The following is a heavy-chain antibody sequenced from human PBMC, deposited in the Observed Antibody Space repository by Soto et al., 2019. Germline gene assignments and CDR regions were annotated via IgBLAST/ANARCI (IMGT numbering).Heavy chain of an antibody. V-gene: IGHV3-30*03. J-gene: IGHJ4*02. Sequence: QVQLVESGGGVVQPGRSLRLSCAASGFTFSSYGMHWVRQAPGKGLEWVAVISYDGSNKYYADSVKGRFTISRDNSKNTLYLQMNRLRAEDTAVYYASSGLDYWGQGTLVTVSS. CDR1: GFTFSSYG. CDR3: SSGLDY. CDR2: ISYDGSNK.